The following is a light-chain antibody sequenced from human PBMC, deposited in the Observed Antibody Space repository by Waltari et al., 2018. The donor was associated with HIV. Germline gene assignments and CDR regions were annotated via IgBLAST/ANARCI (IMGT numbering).Light chain of an antibody. CDR1: SSDVGGYNY. CDR3: SSYAGSSWV. Sequence: QSALTQPPSASGSPGQSVTISCSGTSSDVGGYNYFSWYQQHPGKAPKLMIYEVSKRPSGVPDRCSGSKSGNTASLTVSGLQAEDEADYYCSSYAGSSWVFGGGTKLTVL. CDR2: EVS. J-gene: IGLJ3*02. V-gene: IGLV2-8*01.